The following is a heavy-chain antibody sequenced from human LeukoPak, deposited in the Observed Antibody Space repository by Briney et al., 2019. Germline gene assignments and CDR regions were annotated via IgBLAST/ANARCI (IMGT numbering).Heavy chain of an antibody. D-gene: IGHD4-17*01. CDR2: IKQDGSEK. J-gene: IGHJ4*02. Sequence: VGSLRLSCAASGFTFSSYWMSWVRQAPGKGRGWVANIKQDGSEKYYVDSVKGRFTISRDNAKNSLYLQMNSLRAEDTAVYYCARDLGDYGDLFDYWGQGTLVTVSS. CDR3: ARDLGDYGDLFDY. CDR1: GFTFSSYW. V-gene: IGHV3-7*01.